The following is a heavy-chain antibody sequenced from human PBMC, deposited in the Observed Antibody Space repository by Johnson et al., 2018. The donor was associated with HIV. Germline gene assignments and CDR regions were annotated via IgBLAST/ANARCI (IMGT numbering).Heavy chain of an antibody. CDR1: GFTFDDYA. CDR3: ARACRDGYTCDVYDI. J-gene: IGHJ3*02. CDR2: ISWNSGSI. Sequence: VQLVESGGGLVQPGRSLRLSCAASGFTFDDYAMHWVRQAPGKGLEWVSGISWNSGSIGYADSVKGRFTISRDNAKNSLYLQMNSLRAEDTAVYYCARACRDGYTCDVYDIWGQGTMLTVSS. D-gene: IGHD5-24*01. V-gene: IGHV3-9*01.